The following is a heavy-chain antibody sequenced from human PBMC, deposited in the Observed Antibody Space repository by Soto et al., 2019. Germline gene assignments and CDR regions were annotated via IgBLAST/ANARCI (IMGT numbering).Heavy chain of an antibody. D-gene: IGHD2-2*01. J-gene: IGHJ6*03. CDR1: GGSFSGYY. V-gene: IGHV4-34*01. CDR3: ARVGCSSTSCYYYYYMDV. Sequence: PSETLSLTCAVYGGSFSGYYWSWIRQPPGKGQEWIGEINHSGSTNYNPSLKSRVTISVDTSKNQFSLKLSSVTAADTAVYYCARVGCSSTSCYYYYYMDVWGKGTTVTVSS. CDR2: INHSGST.